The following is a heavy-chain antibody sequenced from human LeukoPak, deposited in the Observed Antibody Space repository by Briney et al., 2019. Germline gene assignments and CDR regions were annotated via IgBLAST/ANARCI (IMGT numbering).Heavy chain of an antibody. Sequence: GGALRLSCAASGFTFNSYAMDWVRQAPGKGLEGVSGIFGSGGSAHYADAVKGRFTISRDNSKNTVYLQMDSLRVEDTAVYYCGKTTTGYSSGRYPGWPVDYWGQGTLVTVSS. J-gene: IGHJ4*02. CDR3: GKTTTGYSSGRYPGWPVDY. CDR2: IFGSGGSA. V-gene: IGHV3-23*01. D-gene: IGHD6-19*01. CDR1: GFTFNSYA.